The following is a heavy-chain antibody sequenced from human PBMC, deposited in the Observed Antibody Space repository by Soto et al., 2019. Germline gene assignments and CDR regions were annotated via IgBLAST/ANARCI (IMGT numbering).Heavy chain of an antibody. J-gene: IGHJ1*01. D-gene: IGHD6-19*01. CDR1: GFTFSSYG. Sequence: QVQLVESGGGVVQPGRSLRLSCAASGFTFSSYGMHWVRQAPGKGLVGVAVIWYDGSNKYYAASVKGRFTISRDNSKYTLYLQMNSLRSEDTAVYDCARDQGEQWLELEYCQHWGQGTLVIVSS. V-gene: IGHV3-33*01. CDR2: IWYDGSNK. CDR3: ARDQGEQWLELEYCQH.